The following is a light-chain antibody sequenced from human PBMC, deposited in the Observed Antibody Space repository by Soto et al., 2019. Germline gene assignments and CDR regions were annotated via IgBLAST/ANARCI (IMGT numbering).Light chain of an antibody. CDR2: GAS. V-gene: IGKV3-15*01. CDR1: QSVGSN. J-gene: IGKJ1*01. CDR3: QQYNNWPPWT. Sequence: PATLSVSPGERATLSCRASQSVGSNLAWYQQKPGQAPRLLIYGASTRATGIPARFSGSGSGTEFTLTITSLQSEDFAVYYCQQYNNWPPWTFGQGTKVDIK.